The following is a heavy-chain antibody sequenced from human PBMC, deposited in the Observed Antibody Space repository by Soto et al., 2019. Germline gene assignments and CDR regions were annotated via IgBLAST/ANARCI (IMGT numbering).Heavy chain of an antibody. V-gene: IGHV3-30*18. CDR1: GFTFSSYG. D-gene: IGHD6-25*01. Sequence: QVQLVESGGGVVQPGRFLRLSCAASGFTFSSYGMHWVRQAPGKGLEWVAVISFDGNNKYYADSVKGRFTISRDNSKNTLYLQMNSLRAEDTAVYYCAKDRRPNYYYGMDVWGQGTTVTVSS. CDR3: AKDRRPNYYYGMDV. CDR2: ISFDGNNK. J-gene: IGHJ6*02.